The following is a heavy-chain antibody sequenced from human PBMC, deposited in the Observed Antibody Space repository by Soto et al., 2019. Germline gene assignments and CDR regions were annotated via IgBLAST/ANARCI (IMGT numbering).Heavy chain of an antibody. J-gene: IGHJ4*02. CDR2: FFYTGST. CDR3: ARSRDGYNLNPIDQ. V-gene: IGHV4-59*13. D-gene: IGHD5-12*01. CDR1: TGSTNSFT. Sequence: QVQLQVSGPGLVKPSATLSLSCTVSTGSTNSFTGSWFGNPPGKGLQWLGYFFYTGSTNHNPSLKSRVTISLDMSSNQFSLRLSSVTAADTAMYYCARSRDGYNLNPIDQWGQGLLVTVSS.